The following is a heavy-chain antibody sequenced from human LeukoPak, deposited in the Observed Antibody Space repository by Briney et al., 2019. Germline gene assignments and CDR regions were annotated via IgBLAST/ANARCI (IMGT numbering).Heavy chain of an antibody. D-gene: IGHD3-22*01. Sequence: SETLSLTCTVSGGSISSYYWSWIRQPPGKGLEWIGSIYYSGSTYYNPSLKSRVTISVDTSKNQFSLKLSSVTAADTAVYYCASFYYDSSGYYRGRIDYWGQGTLVTVSS. J-gene: IGHJ4*02. CDR3: ASFYYDSSGYYRGRIDY. CDR2: IYYSGST. CDR1: GGSISSYY. V-gene: IGHV4-59*05.